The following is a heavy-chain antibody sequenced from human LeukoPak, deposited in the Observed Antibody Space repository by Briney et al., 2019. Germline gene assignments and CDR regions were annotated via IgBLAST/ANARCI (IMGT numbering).Heavy chain of an antibody. CDR2: IYYSGST. J-gene: IGHJ4*02. D-gene: IGHD5-24*01. V-gene: IGHV4-59*01. CDR1: GGSISSYY. Sequence: PSETLSLTCTVSGGSISSYYWSWIRQPPGKGLEWIGYIYYSGSTNYNPSLKSRVTISVDTSKNQFSLKLSSVTAADTAVYYCARDGGRLQLDYWGQGTLVTVSS. CDR3: ARDGGRLQLDY.